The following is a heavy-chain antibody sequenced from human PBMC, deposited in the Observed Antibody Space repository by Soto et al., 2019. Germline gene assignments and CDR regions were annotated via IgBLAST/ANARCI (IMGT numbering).Heavy chain of an antibody. CDR1: GFTFSNAW. J-gene: IGHJ4*02. Sequence: GXSLRLSCAASGFTFSNAWMSWVVQAPGKGLEWVGRIKSKTDGGTTDYAAPVKGRFTISRDDSKTTLYLQMNSMKTEDTAVYYCTTSNFGEYVFDYWGQGTLVTSPQ. CDR3: TTSNFGEYVFDY. CDR2: IKSKTDGGTT. D-gene: IGHD3-10*01. V-gene: IGHV3-15*01.